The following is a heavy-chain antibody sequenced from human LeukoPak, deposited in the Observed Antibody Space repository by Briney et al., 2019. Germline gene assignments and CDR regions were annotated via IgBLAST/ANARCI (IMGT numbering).Heavy chain of an antibody. CDR1: GFTFSNYW. J-gene: IGHJ4*02. D-gene: IGHD6-19*01. Sequence: GGSLRLSCVVSGFTFSNYWMHWVRQGPGKGLVWVSRIDTGGSNTLYADSVRGRFTISRDNAKNTLYLQMNSLRVEDTAMYYCARVGREYSSASPPDFWGQGTLVTVSS. CDR2: IDTGGSNT. CDR3: ARVGREYSSASPPDF. V-gene: IGHV3-74*01.